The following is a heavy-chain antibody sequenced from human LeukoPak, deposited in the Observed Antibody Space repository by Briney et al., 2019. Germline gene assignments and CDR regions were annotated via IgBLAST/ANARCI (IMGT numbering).Heavy chain of an antibody. CDR1: GYSISSGYY. CDR2: VCQSGIT. CDR3: ARRYSNSYFDY. J-gene: IGHJ4*02. V-gene: IGHV4-38-2*01. D-gene: IGHD4-11*01. Sequence: SETLSLTCAVSGYSISSGYYWGWIRQPPGKGLEWIGNVCQSGITYYNASLKSRVTISVDTSKNQFSLKLNSVTAADTAVYYCARRYSNSYFDYWGQGTLVTVSS.